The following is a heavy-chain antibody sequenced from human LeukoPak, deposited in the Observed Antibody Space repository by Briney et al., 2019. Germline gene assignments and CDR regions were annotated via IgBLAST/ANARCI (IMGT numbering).Heavy chain of an antibody. CDR3: ARTPYSSRAFDY. V-gene: IGHV4-59*08. J-gene: IGHJ4*02. Sequence: SETLSLTCTVSGGSISSYYWSWIRPPPGKGLEWIGYIYYSGSTNYNPSLKSRVTISVDTSKNQFSLKLSSVTAADTAVYYCARTPYSSRAFDYWGQGTLVTVSS. CDR1: GGSISSYY. CDR2: IYYSGST. D-gene: IGHD6-13*01.